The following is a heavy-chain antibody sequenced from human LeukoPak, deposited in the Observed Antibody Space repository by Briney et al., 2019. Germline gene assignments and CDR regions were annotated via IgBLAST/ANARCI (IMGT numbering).Heavy chain of an antibody. D-gene: IGHD1-7*01. J-gene: IGHJ4*02. Sequence: GGSLRLSCATSGFNFNDAWMDWVRQAPGKGLEWLGRIKSISYGGTIDYAAPVKGRFTISRDDSKNTLYLQMDSLETEDTAIYYCTRTWPGNTCFNFWGQGTLVTVSS. CDR3: TRTWPGNTCFNF. CDR1: GFNFNDAW. V-gene: IGHV3-15*01. CDR2: IKSISYGGTI.